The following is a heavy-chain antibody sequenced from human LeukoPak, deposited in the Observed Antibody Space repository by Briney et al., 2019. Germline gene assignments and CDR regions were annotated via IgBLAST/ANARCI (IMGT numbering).Heavy chain of an antibody. CDR2: ISSSGSTI. CDR3: AELGITMIGGV. D-gene: IGHD3-10*02. CDR1: GFTFSSYE. J-gene: IGHJ6*04. V-gene: IGHV3-48*03. Sequence: GGSLRLSCAASGFTFSSYEMNWVRQAPGKGLEWVSYISSSGSTIYYADSVKGRFTISRDNAKNPLYLQMNSLRAEDTAGYYCAELGITMIGGVWGKGTTVTISS.